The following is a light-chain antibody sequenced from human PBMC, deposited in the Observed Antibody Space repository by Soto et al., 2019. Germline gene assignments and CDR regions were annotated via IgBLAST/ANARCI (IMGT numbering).Light chain of an antibody. CDR1: QSVGRNY. V-gene: IGKV3-20*01. J-gene: IGKJ4*01. Sequence: EIVLTQSPGTLSLSPGERATLSCRASQSVGRNYLAWYQQKLGQAPRLLIHGASSRATGIPDRFSGSGSGTDFILTISRVEPEDFAVYYCQQYASSPLTFGGGTKVDIK. CDR3: QQYASSPLT. CDR2: GAS.